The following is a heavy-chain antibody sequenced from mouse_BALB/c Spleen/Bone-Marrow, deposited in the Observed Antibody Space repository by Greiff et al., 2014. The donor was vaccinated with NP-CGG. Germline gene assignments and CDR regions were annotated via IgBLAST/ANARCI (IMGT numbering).Heavy chain of an antibody. CDR2: INPSTGYT. V-gene: IGHV1-7*01. Sequence: VQLQQSGAELAKPGASVKMSCKASGYTFTSYWMHWVKQRPGQGLEWIGYINPSTGYTEYNQKFKDKATLTADKSSSTAYMQLSSLPSGASAVYYCARSATMIFAYWGQGTLVTVSA. J-gene: IGHJ3*01. CDR3: ARSATMIFAY. CDR1: GYTFTSYW. D-gene: IGHD2-4*01.